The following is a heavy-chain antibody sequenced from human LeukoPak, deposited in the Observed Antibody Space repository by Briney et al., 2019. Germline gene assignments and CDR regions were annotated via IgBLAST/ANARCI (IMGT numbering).Heavy chain of an antibody. D-gene: IGHD5-24*01. CDR3: ARESLTWLQSRTSWFDP. CDR2: IYYSGST. CDR1: GGSISSSTYF. J-gene: IGHJ5*02. V-gene: IGHV4-39*07. Sequence: PSETLSLTCTVSGGSISSSTYFWGWIRQPPGKGLEWIGTIYYSGSTYYNPSLKSRVTISVDSSKNQFSLRLSSVTAAATAVYYCARESLTWLQSRTSWFDPWGQGTLVTVSS.